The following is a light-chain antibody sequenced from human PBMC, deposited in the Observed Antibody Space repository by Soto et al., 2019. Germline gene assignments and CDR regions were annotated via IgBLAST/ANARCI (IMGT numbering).Light chain of an antibody. CDR2: DAS. Sequence: EIVLTQSPGTLSLSPGERATLSCRVSQSVSSSYLAWYQQKPGQAPRLLIYDASSRATGIPDRFSGSGSGTDFTLTISRLEPEDFAVYYCQQYGYSLYTFGQGTKLEIK. J-gene: IGKJ2*01. V-gene: IGKV3-20*01. CDR3: QQYGYSLYT. CDR1: QSVSSSY.